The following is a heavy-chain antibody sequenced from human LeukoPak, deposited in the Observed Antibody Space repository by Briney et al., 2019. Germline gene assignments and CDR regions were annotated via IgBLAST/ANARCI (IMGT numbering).Heavy chain of an antibody. D-gene: IGHD4-17*01. CDR1: GGSISSYY. CDR2: IYYSGST. CDR3: ARGPYGDLDY. Sequence: SETLSLTCTVSGGSISSYYWSWIRQPPGQGLEWIGYIYYSGSTNYNPSLKSRVTISADTSKNQFSLKLSSVTAADTAVYYCARGPYGDLDYWGQGTLVTVSS. V-gene: IGHV4-59*01. J-gene: IGHJ4*02.